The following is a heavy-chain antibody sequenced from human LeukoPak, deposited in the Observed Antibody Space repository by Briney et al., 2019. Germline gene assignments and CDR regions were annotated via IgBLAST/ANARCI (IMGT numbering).Heavy chain of an antibody. CDR2: IIPIFGTA. V-gene: IGHV1-69*13. D-gene: IGHD3-22*01. CDR1: GGTFSSYA. CDR3: AREGDYYDSSKYTDY. J-gene: IGHJ4*02. Sequence: SEKVSCKASGGTFSSYAISWVRQAPGQGLEWMGGIIPIFGTANYAQKFQGRVTITADESTSTAYMELSSLRSEDTAVYYCAREGDYYDSSKYTDYWGQGTLVTVSS.